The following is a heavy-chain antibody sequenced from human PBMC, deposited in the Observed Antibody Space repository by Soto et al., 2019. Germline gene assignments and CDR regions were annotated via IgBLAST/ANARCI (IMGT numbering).Heavy chain of an antibody. CDR3: AKDSTPEQQLPNRFDS. Sequence: GGSLRLSCAASGFTFDDYAMHWVRQAPGKGLEWVSGISWNSGSIGYADSVKGRFTISRDNAKNSLYLQMNSLRAEDTALYYCAKDSTPEQQLPNRFDSWGQGTRVTFSS. CDR1: GFTFDDYA. V-gene: IGHV3-9*01. D-gene: IGHD6-13*01. J-gene: IGHJ5*01. CDR2: ISWNSGSI.